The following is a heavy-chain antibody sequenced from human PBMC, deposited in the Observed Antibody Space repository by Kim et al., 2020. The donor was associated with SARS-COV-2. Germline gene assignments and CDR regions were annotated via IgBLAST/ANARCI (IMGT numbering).Heavy chain of an antibody. J-gene: IGHJ4*02. D-gene: IGHD5-12*01. V-gene: IGHV4-39*07. CDR2: IYYSGST. Sequence: SETLSLTCTVSGGSISSSSYYWGWIRQPPGKGLEWIGSIYYSGSTYYNPSLKSRVTISVDTSKNQFSLKLSSVTAADTAVYYCARDWGDGYNPYFDYWGQGTLVTVSS. CDR3: ARDWGDGYNPYFDY. CDR1: GGSISSSSYY.